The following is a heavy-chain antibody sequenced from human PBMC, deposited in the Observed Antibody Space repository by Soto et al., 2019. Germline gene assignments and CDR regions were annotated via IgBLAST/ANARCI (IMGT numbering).Heavy chain of an antibody. J-gene: IGHJ4*02. Sequence: QVQLVESGVGVVQPGRSLRLSCAASGFSFSSYGMQWVRQAPGKGLEWVAVISYDGSNKYYADSVKDRFTISRDNSKKTLYLQMNSLRADDTAVYYCVAGQYFFDYCGQGTLVTVSS. CDR3: VAGQYFFDY. CDR1: GFSFSSYG. D-gene: IGHD6-19*01. CDR2: ISYDGSNK. V-gene: IGHV3-30*03.